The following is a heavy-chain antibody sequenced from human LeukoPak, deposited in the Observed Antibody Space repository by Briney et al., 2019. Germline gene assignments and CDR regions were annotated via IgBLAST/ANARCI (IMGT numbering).Heavy chain of an antibody. CDR1: DGSIGIHS. J-gene: IGHJ4*02. Sequence: SETLSLTCTLSDGSIGIHSWSWIRQPPGKGLEWIGTIHYGGSTSYNPSLKSRVTISVDRSKNRFSLKLTSVTAADTAVYYGASESRVLGMLYFFDYRRRGTLVTVSS. V-gene: IGHV4-59*11. CDR2: IHYGGST. CDR3: ASESRVLGMLYFFDY. D-gene: IGHD1-1*01.